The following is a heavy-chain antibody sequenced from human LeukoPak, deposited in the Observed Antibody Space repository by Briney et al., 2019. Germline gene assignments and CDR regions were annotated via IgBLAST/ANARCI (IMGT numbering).Heavy chain of an antibody. D-gene: IGHD3-22*01. CDR1: GGSISSHY. J-gene: IGHJ5*02. CDR3: AREVGYYDSSGRPYYSWFDP. Sequence: SETLSLTCTVSGGSISSHYWSWIRQPPGKGLEWIGYIYYSGSTNYNPSLKSRVTISVDTSKNQFSLKLSSVTAADTAVYYCAREVGYYDSSGRPYYSWFDPWGQGTLVTVSS. V-gene: IGHV4-59*11. CDR2: IYYSGST.